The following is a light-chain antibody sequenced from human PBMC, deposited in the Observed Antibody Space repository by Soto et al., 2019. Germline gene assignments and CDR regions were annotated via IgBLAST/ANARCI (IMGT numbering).Light chain of an antibody. Sequence: DIVMTQSPLSLPVTPGEPASISCRSSQSLLHSNGYSFLDWYLQKPGQSPQLLIYLGSNRASGVPDRVSGSGSGTDFTLKISRVEAEDVGVYYCMQALQTPRTFGLGTKVEIK. CDR3: MQALQTPRT. J-gene: IGKJ1*01. CDR2: LGS. V-gene: IGKV2-28*01. CDR1: QSLLHSNGYSF.